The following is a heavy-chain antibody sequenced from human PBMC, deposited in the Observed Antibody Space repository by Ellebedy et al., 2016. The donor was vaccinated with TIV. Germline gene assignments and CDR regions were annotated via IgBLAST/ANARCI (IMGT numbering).Heavy chain of an antibody. CDR1: GFNFRSYW. V-gene: IGHV3-7*01. D-gene: IGHD4-17*01. J-gene: IGHJ5*02. CDR3: ARRASYGDYAVQVNPWFDP. CDR2: IRQEGDEI. Sequence: PGGSLRLSCAASGFNFRSYWMTWVRQAPGKGLEWVAKIRQEGDEIYYVESVKGRFTISRDKAKNSLFLHMNSLRVEDTAVYYCARRASYGDYAVQVNPWFDPWGQGTLVTVSS.